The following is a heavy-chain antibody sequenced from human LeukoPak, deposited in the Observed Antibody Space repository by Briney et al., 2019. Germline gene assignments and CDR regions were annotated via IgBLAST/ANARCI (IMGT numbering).Heavy chain of an antibody. J-gene: IGHJ6*03. CDR1: GFTFSNYS. Sequence: PGGSLRLSCAVSGFTFSNYSMNWVRQAPGKGLEWVSSITRSSSYIYYADSVKGRFTISRDNAKNSLYLQMNTLRAEDTAVYYCARGGGMGHYYYYMDVWGKGTTVTISS. D-gene: IGHD5-24*01. V-gene: IGHV3-21*01. CDR3: ARGGGMGHYYYYMDV. CDR2: ITRSSSYI.